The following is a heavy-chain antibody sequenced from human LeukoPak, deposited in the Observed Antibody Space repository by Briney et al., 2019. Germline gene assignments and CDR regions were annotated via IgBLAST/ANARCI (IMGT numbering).Heavy chain of an antibody. CDR2: IYHSGST. CDR1: GYSISSGYY. J-gene: IGHJ4*02. V-gene: IGHV4-38-2*02. D-gene: IGHD6-13*01. CDR3: ARVGAAAGLDY. Sequence: SETLSLTCTVSGYSISSGYYWGWIRQPPGKGLEWIGSIYHSGSTYYNPSLKSRVTMSVDTSKNQFSLKLSSVTAADTAVYYCARVGAAAGLDYWGQGTLVTVSS.